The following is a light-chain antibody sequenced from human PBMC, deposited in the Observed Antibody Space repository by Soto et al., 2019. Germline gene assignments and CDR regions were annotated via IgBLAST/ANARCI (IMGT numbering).Light chain of an antibody. V-gene: IGLV2-11*01. Sequence: QSALTQPRSVSGSPGQSVTISCTGTSSDVGGYHYVSWYQQHPGKAPKLMIYDVSKRPSGVPDRFSGSKSGNTASLTISGLQDEDEADYYCCSYAGSYTLYVFGSGTKLTVL. CDR3: CSYAGSYTLYV. CDR2: DVS. CDR1: SSDVGGYHY. J-gene: IGLJ1*01.